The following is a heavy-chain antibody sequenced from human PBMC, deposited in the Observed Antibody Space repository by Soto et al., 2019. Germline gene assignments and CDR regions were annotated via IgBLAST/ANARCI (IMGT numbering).Heavy chain of an antibody. CDR3: ARTSHYDSSGYYDAFDV. CDR1: GYSFTKYW. D-gene: IGHD3-22*01. Sequence: GESLKISCKGSGYSFTKYWIGWGRQMPGKGLEWMGIIYPGDSDIRFSPSFQGQVTISADKSINTAYLQWSSLMASDTAMYYCARTSHYDSSGYYDAFDVWGQGTMVTVSS. V-gene: IGHV5-51*01. CDR2: IYPGDSDI. J-gene: IGHJ3*01.